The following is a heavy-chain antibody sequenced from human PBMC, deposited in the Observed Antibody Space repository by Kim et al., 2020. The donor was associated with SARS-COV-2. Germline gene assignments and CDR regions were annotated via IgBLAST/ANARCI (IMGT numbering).Heavy chain of an antibody. CDR3: ARDRQRAGTGVDY. D-gene: IGHD6-19*01. V-gene: IGHV6-1*01. Sequence: YALTVKSRITINPDTSENQFSLQLNSVTPEDTAVYYCARDRQRAGTGVDYWGQGTLVTVSS. J-gene: IGHJ4*02.